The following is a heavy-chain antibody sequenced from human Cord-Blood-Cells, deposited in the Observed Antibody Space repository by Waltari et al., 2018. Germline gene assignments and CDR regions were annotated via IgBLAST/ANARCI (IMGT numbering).Heavy chain of an antibody. J-gene: IGHJ3*02. CDR3: ARDSGYCSGGSCYYDAFDI. V-gene: IGHV3-48*02. Sequence: EVQLVESGGGLVQPGGSLSLSCAASGFTFSSYSMNWVRQAPGKGLEWVSYISSSSSTIYYADSVKGRFTISRDNAKNSLYLQMNSLRDEDTAVYYCARDSGYCSGGSCYYDAFDIWGQGTMVTVSS. D-gene: IGHD2-15*01. CDR1: GFTFSSYS. CDR2: ISSSSSTI.